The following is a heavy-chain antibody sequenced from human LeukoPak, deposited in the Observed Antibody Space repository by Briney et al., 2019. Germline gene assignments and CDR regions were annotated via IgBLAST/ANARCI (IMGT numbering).Heavy chain of an antibody. CDR2: IYYSGST. V-gene: IGHV4-59*01. Sequence: SETLSLTCTVSGGSISSYYWSWIRQPPGKGLEWIGYIYYSGSTNYNPSLKSRVTISVDTSKNQFSLKLNSVTAADTAVYYCARDPGDGSYDAFDIWGQGTMVTVSS. CDR1: GGSISSYY. D-gene: IGHD3-10*01. J-gene: IGHJ3*02. CDR3: ARDPGDGSYDAFDI.